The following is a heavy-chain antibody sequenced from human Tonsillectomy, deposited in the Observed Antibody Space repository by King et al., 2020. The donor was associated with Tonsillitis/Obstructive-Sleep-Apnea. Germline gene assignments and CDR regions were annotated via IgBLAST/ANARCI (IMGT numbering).Heavy chain of an antibody. CDR1: GFTFDDYA. Sequence: DVQLVESGGGLVQSGRSLRLSCAASGFTFDDYAMYWVRQAPGKGLEWVSGISWNSGSMAYGDSVKGRFTIFRDNAKNSLYLQMNSLRPEDTALYYCAKDLIKAVSGTPGDAFDIWGQGTMVTVSS. J-gene: IGHJ3*02. CDR2: ISWNSGSM. D-gene: IGHD6-13*01. CDR3: AKDLIKAVSGTPGDAFDI. V-gene: IGHV3-9*01.